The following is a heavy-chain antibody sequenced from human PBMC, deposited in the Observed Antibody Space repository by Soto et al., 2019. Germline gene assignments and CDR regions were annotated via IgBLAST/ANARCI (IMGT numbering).Heavy chain of an antibody. CDR3: ARGASSSWYQ. Sequence: SETLSLTCTVSGGTISSHYGSWIRQPPGKGLEWIGYIYYSGSTNYNPSLKSRVTISVDTSKNQFSLKPSSVTAADTAVYYCARGASSSWYQWGQGTLVTVSS. D-gene: IGHD6-13*01. CDR2: IYYSGST. J-gene: IGHJ4*02. CDR1: GGTISSHY. V-gene: IGHV4-59*11.